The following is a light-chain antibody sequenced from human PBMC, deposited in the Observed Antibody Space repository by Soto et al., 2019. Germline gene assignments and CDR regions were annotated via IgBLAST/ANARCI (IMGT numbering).Light chain of an antibody. V-gene: IGKV1-27*01. Sequence: DIQMTQSPSSLSASVGDRVTITCRASQGISNYLAWYQQKPGKVPKLLIYAASTLQSGVPSRFSGSGSGTDFTLTISSLQPEDVATCYCQKYNSALPIFGQGTRLEIK. CDR1: QGISNY. CDR2: AAS. J-gene: IGKJ5*01. CDR3: QKYNSALPI.